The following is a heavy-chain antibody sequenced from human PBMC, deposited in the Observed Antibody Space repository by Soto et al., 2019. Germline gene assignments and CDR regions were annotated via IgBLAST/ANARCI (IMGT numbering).Heavy chain of an antibody. J-gene: IGHJ4*02. V-gene: IGHV3-53*01. Sequence: WGSLRLSCAASGLTLSSNYMTWVRQARGKWLEWVSVIYSGGSTYYADFVKGRFTISRDNSKNTLHLQMNSLRAEDTAVYYCARGFNRLDDWGQGT. CDR2: IYSGGST. D-gene: IGHD4-17*01. CDR3: ARGFNRLDD. CDR1: GLTLSSNY.